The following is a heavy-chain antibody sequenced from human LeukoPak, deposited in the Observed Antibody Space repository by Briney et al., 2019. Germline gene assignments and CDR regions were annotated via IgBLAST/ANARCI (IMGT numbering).Heavy chain of an antibody. Sequence: GGSLRLSFAAFGFSFSTYAMTWVRQAPGKGLEWVSTITNSGGSTYYADSVKGRFTISRDNSKNSLYLQMNSLRAEDTAVYYCARWTTCGGDCHILDYWGQGILVTVSS. CDR3: ARWTTCGGDCHILDY. D-gene: IGHD2-21*02. V-gene: IGHV3-23*01. CDR1: GFSFSTYA. J-gene: IGHJ4*02. CDR2: ITNSGGST.